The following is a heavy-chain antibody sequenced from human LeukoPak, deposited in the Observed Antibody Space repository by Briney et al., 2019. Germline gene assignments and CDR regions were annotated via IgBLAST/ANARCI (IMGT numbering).Heavy chain of an antibody. J-gene: IGHJ4*02. Sequence: GGSLRLSCAVSGLTFSNSAIHWVRQASGKGLEWVGRIRSKPNNYTTSYAESLKGRFTISRDDSKNTAYLQMNSLKIEDTAVYYCTTSSLPDYWGQGTLVTVSS. V-gene: IGHV3-73*01. CDR3: TTSSLPDY. D-gene: IGHD2-2*01. CDR1: GLTFSNSA. CDR2: IRSKPNNYTT.